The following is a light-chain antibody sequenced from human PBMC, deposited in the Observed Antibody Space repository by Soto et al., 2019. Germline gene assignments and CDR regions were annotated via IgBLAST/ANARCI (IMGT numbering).Light chain of an antibody. CDR2: DAS. V-gene: IGKV1-5*01. CDR1: QSISQY. J-gene: IGKJ2*01. Sequence: DIQMTQFPSSLSSSVGDRVTITCRASQSISQYLAWYQQNPGKAPNILIYDASTLEGGIPSRFSGSGSATKFTLTSSMLHNDDFATYYCQQDFSESTFGQGTKLGIK. CDR3: QQDFSEST.